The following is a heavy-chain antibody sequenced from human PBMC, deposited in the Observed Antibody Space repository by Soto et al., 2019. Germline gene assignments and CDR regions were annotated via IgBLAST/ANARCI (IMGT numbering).Heavy chain of an antibody. CDR3: ARGDWYSSSWYGNCFDF. CDR1: GASISVSY. V-gene: IGHV4-34*01. D-gene: IGHD6-13*01. J-gene: IGHJ4*02. CDR2: INHSGST. Sequence: TLSLSCAFYGASISVSYCCWLHEPPWRGLEWIGEINHSGSTNYNPSLKSRVTISVDTSKNQFSLKLSAVTAADTAVYYCARGDWYSSSWYGNCFDFWGRGTPVTVSS.